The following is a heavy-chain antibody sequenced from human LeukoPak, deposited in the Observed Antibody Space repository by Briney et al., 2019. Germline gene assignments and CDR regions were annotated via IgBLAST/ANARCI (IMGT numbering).Heavy chain of an antibody. V-gene: IGHV1-2*02. CDR2: INPKSGDT. CDR1: GYTFTAYH. J-gene: IGHJ6*02. Sequence: GASVKVSCKASGYTFTAYHIHWVRQAPGQGLQWMGWINPKSGDTRFAQNFQGRVTMTSDTSISTVYIDLNSLTTDDTAVYYCARGAESYYYYQGMDVWGQGTTVTVSS. CDR3: ARGAESYYYYQGMDV.